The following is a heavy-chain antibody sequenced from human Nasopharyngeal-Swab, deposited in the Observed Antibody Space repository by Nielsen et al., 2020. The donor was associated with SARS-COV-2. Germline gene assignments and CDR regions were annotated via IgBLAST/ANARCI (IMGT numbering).Heavy chain of an antibody. CDR2: INPSGGST. J-gene: IGHJ6*02. Sequence: ASVKVSCKASGYTFTSYYMHWVRQAPGQGLEWMGIINPSGGSTSCAQKFQGRVTMTRDTSTSTAYMELSSLRSEDTAVYYCARSVEMATRWYYYYGMDVWGQGTTVTVSS. CDR3: ARSVEMATRWYYYYGMDV. V-gene: IGHV1-46*01. D-gene: IGHD5-24*01. CDR1: GYTFTSYY.